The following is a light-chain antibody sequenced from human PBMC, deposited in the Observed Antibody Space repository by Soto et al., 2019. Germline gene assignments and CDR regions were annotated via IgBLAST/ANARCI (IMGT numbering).Light chain of an antibody. Sequence: QLVLTQSPSASASLGASVKLTCTLSSGHSSYAIAWHQQQPEKGPRYLMKVNSDGSHSKGDGIPDRFSGSSSGAERYFTISSLQSADEADYYCQTWGTAYVLFGGGTKLTVL. J-gene: IGLJ2*01. CDR3: QTWGTAYVL. CDR1: SGHSSYA. V-gene: IGLV4-69*01. CDR2: VNSDGSH.